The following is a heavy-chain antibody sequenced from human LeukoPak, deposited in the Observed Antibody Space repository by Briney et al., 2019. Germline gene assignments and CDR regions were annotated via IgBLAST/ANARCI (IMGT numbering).Heavy chain of an antibody. CDR3: ARANSWYPWFDY. CDR1: GFTVSSNY. J-gene: IGHJ4*02. Sequence: GGSLRLSCAASGFTVSSNYMGWVRPAPGKGLMWVSVIYSGGSTYYADSVKGQFTISRDNSKNRLYLQMNSRRAEDTALYYFARANSWYPWFDYWGRETRVSVSS. V-gene: IGHV3-53*01. D-gene: IGHD6-13*01. CDR2: IYSGGST.